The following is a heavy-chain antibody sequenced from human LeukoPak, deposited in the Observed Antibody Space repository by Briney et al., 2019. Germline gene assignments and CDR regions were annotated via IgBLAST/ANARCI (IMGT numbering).Heavy chain of an antibody. V-gene: IGHV3-11*04. D-gene: IGHD2-21*01. CDR3: ARNAASCGGDCYFDS. CDR2: ISGGGNTI. J-gene: IGHJ4*02. CDR1: GFTFSDYY. Sequence: PGGSLRLSCAASGFTFSDYYVTWLRQVPGKGLEWLSYISGGGNTIYYADSVRGRFTISRDNAKNAVFLQMNNLRADDTALYYCARNAASCGGDCYFDSWGQGTLVTVSS.